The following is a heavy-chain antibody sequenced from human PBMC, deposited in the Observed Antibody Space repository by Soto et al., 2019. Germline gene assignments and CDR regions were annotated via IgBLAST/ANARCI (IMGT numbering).Heavy chain of an antibody. Sequence: EVQLLESGGGLVQPGGSLRLSCAASGFTFSSYAMSWVRQAPGKGLEWVSGITGSGDNRYYADSVKGRFTISRDNSKNTLYLPMNSLRVEDTAVFYCAKDYGNFRDPLDYWGQGTLVTVSS. D-gene: IGHD4-17*01. CDR3: AKDYGNFRDPLDY. J-gene: IGHJ4*02. CDR2: ITGSGDNR. V-gene: IGHV3-23*01. CDR1: GFTFSSYA.